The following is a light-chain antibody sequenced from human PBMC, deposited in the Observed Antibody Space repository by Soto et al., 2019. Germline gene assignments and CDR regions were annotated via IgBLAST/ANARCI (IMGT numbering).Light chain of an antibody. CDR3: MQALEIPET. J-gene: IGKJ1*01. CDR1: QSLLYTNGYNF. Sequence: DIMMTQSPLSLSVTPGEPASISCRSSQSLLYTNGYNFLDWYLQKPGQSPQLLIYLGSNRASGVPDRFSGSGSGTDFTLKISRVEAEDVGIYYCMQALEIPETFGQGTKVEIK. CDR2: LGS. V-gene: IGKV2-28*01.